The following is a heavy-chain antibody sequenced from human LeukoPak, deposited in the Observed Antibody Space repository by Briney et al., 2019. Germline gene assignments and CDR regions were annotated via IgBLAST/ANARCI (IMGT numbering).Heavy chain of an antibody. V-gene: IGHV3-64D*09. D-gene: IGHD2-15*01. CDR1: GFTFSNYA. CDR2: ISSTGGST. CDR3: VRDTSYCSGGRCFATYSFDY. Sequence: GGSLRLSCSASGFTFSNYAMHWVRQAPGKGLECISTISSTGGSTYYADSVKDRFTISRDNSKNTLYLQMSSLRAEDTAVYYCVRDTSYCSGGRCFATYSFDYWGQGTRVTVSS. J-gene: IGHJ4*02.